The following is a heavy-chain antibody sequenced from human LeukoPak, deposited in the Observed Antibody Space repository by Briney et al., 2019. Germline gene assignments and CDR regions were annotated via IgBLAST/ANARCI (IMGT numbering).Heavy chain of an antibody. V-gene: IGHV1-2*04. D-gene: IGHD4-11*01. CDR2: INPNSGGT. CDR1: RYTFTDYY. Sequence: ASVKVSCKASRYTFTDYYMYWVRQAPGPGLEWMGWINPNSGGTKYAQKFQSWVTMTRDTSTITAYMEVSRLKSDDTAVYYCARVWSTAVTGWNWFDPWGQGTLVTVSP. CDR3: ARVWSTAVTGWNWFDP. J-gene: IGHJ5*02.